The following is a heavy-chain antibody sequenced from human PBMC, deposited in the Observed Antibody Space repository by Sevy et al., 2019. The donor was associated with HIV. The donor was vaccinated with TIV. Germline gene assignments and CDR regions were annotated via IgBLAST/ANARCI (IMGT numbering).Heavy chain of an antibody. Sequence: GGSLRLSCAASGFTFNSYAMHWVRQAPGKGLEWVAVISKDGRTKYYAESVKCRFTISRDNSKNTLNLQMNSLRAEDTAVFYCAKDRCTGDVCENYYYALDIWGQGTTVTVSS. V-gene: IGHV3-30*18. CDR2: ISKDGRTK. CDR1: GFTFNSYA. J-gene: IGHJ6*02. CDR3: AKDRCTGDVCENYYYALDI. D-gene: IGHD2-8*02.